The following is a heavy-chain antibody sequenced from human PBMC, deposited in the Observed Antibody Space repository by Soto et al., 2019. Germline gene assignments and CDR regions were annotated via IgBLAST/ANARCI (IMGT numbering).Heavy chain of an antibody. Sequence: EVQLVESGGGLVQPGGSLRLSCAASGFTLSNYWMSWVRQAPGKGLEWVANIKQDGSEKYYVDSVKGRFTISRDNAKNSLYLQMNGLRAEDTALYYCARDYGSRYSPRYYGMDVWGQGTTVTVSS. V-gene: IGHV3-7*05. CDR3: ARDYGSRYSPRYYGMDV. CDR2: IKQDGSEK. D-gene: IGHD6-13*01. CDR1: GFTLSNYW. J-gene: IGHJ6*02.